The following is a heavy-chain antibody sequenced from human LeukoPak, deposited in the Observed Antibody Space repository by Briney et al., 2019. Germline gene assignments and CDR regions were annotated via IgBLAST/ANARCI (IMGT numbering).Heavy chain of an antibody. CDR2: IYYSGST. D-gene: IGHD6-25*01. CDR3: ARGGSSGWLSWFDP. V-gene: IGHV4-59*12. Sequence: SETLSLTCTVSGGSISSYYWSWIRQPPGKGLEWIGYIYYSGSTNYNPSLKSRVTISVDTSKNQFSLKLNSVTAADTAVYYCARGGSSGWLSWFDPWGQGTLVTVSS. J-gene: IGHJ5*02. CDR1: GGSISSYY.